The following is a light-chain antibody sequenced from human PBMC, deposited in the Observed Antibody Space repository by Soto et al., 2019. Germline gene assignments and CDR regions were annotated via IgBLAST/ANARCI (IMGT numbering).Light chain of an antibody. CDR2: EVS. V-gene: IGLV2-14*01. J-gene: IGLJ1*01. Sequence: QSVLTQPPSASGSPGQSVTISCTGASSDVGGYNFVSWYQHHPGTPPKLIIYEVSHRPSGVSHRFSGSKSANTASLTISGLQVEDEADYFCGSYSSTTTREVFGTGTKVTVL. CDR3: GSYSSTTTREV. CDR1: SSDVGGYNF.